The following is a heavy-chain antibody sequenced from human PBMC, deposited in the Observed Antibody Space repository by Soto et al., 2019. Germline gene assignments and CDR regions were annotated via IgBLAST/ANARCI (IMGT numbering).Heavy chain of an antibody. D-gene: IGHD3-10*01. Sequence: PGGSLSLSCAASGFTFSSYAMHWVRQAPGKGLEYVSAISSNGGSTYYADSVKGRFTISRDNSKNTLYLQMGSLRAEDMAVYYFARSLPICFGELTLPNYDMYVWGPGTTVTVSS. CDR1: GFTFSSYA. CDR3: ARSLPICFGELTLPNYDMYV. V-gene: IGHV3-64*02. CDR2: ISSNGGST. J-gene: IGHJ6*01.